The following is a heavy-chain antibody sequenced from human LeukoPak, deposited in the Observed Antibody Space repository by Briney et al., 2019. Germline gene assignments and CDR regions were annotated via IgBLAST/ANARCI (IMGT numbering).Heavy chain of an antibody. Sequence: GGSLRLACAASGFTFSSYAMIWVRQAPEKGLEWVSAISGSGGSTYYADSVKGRFTISRDNSKNTLYLQMNSLRAEDTAVYYCAKAYRGYSYGSDFDYWGQGTLVTVSS. V-gene: IGHV3-23*01. CDR3: AKAYRGYSYGSDFDY. CDR2: ISGSGGST. D-gene: IGHD5-18*01. CDR1: GFTFSSYA. J-gene: IGHJ4*02.